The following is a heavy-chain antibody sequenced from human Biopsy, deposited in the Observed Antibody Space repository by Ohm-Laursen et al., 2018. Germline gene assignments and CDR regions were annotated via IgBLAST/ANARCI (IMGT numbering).Heavy chain of an antibody. CDR1: GGSFPGHY. D-gene: IGHD4-23*01. CDR3: ARGSNDFGGLYFHR. CDR2: ISYTGYT. J-gene: IGHJ4*02. Sequence: PSETLSLTCAVSGGSFPGHYWSWIRQPPGKGLEWIGHISYTGYTSYNASLKSRVTISVDTSRNHFSLRLNSLTAADTAVYYCARGSNDFGGLYFHRWGQGTLLTVSS. V-gene: IGHV4-59*11.